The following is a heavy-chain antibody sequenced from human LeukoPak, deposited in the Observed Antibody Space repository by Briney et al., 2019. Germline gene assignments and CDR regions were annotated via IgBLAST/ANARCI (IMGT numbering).Heavy chain of an antibody. CDR1: GYTFTCYD. D-gene: IGHD5-12*01. CDR3: ARAQYSGSYPEI. Sequence: ASVKVSCKASGYTFTCYDINWVRQATGQGLEWMGWMNPNSGNTGYAQKFQGRVTMTRNTSISTAYMELSSLRSEDTAVYYCARAQYSGSYPEIWGQGTLVTVSS. CDR2: MNPNSGNT. V-gene: IGHV1-8*01. J-gene: IGHJ4*02.